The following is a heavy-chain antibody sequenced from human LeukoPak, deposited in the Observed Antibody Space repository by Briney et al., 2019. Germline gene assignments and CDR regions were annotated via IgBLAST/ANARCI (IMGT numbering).Heavy chain of an antibody. J-gene: IGHJ5*02. CDR3: ARDPEYYYGSGSYYIDDWFDP. CDR2: IIPILGIA. V-gene: IGHV1-69*04. D-gene: IGHD3-10*01. Sequence: SVEVSCKASGGTFSSYAISWVRQAPGQGLEWMGRIIPILGIANYAQKFQGRVTITADKSTSTAYMELSSLRSEDTAVYYCARDPEYYYGSGSYYIDDWFDPWGQGTLVTVSS. CDR1: GGTFSSYA.